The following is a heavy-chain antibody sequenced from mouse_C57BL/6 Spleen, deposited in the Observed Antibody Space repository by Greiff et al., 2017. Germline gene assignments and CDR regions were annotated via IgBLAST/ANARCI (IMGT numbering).Heavy chain of an antibody. V-gene: IGHV14-3*01. J-gene: IGHJ2*01. CDR3: ASSNYLDY. Sequence: VQLQQSVAELVRPGASVKLSCTASGFNIKNTYMPWVKQRPEQGLEWIGRIDPANGHTKYAPKFQGKATITADTSSNTAYLQLSSLTSEDTAIYYCASSNYLDYWGQGTTLTVSS. CDR2: IDPANGHT. CDR1: GFNIKNTY. D-gene: IGHD1-1*01.